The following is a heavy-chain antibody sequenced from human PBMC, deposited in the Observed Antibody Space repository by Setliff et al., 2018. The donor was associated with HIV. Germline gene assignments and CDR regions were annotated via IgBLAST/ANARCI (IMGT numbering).Heavy chain of an antibody. V-gene: IGHV1-3*04. J-gene: IGHJ4*02. Sequence: GASVKVSCKASGYTFTSYDINWVRQATGQGLEWMGWINTANGNTKYSQKFQDRVTITRDTSASTGYMEVNSLRPEDTAVYYCARANIVFRPNNYFDYWGQGTLVTVSS. CDR1: GYTFTSYD. CDR3: ARANIVFRPNNYFDY. CDR2: INTANGNT. D-gene: IGHD5-12*01.